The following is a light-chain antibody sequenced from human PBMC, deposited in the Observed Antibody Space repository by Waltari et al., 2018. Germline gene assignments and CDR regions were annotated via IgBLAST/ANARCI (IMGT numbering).Light chain of an antibody. CDR1: QGIGTT. V-gene: IGKV1D-16*01. CDR2: RAS. CDR3: QQYNSYPPT. Sequence: EIKMTKSPSAPSASVGDRVTTTCWASQGIGTTLAWYQQKPEKPPESLIYRASSLPSCVPSRFSGSGSGTDFTLTISSLQPEDFAAYYCQQYNSYPPTFGGGTKVEIK. J-gene: IGKJ4*01.